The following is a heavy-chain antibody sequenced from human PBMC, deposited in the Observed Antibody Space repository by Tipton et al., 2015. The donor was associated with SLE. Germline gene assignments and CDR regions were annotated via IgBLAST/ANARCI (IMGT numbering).Heavy chain of an antibody. CDR3: ARGNGYNSGWYADYYYYMDV. CDR2: ISHDGGIQ. Sequence: SLRLSCAASGFTFSNYGMHWVRQAPGKGLEWVATISHDGGIQYSADSVKGRFTISRDNSKNTLYLQMNSLGAEDTALYYCARGNGYNSGWYADYYYYMDVWGKGTTVTVAS. CDR1: GFTFSNYG. D-gene: IGHD6-19*01. V-gene: IGHV3-30*19. J-gene: IGHJ6*03.